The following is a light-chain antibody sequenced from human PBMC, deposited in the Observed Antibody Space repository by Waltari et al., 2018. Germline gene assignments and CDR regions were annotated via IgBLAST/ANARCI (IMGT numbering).Light chain of an antibody. J-gene: IGKJ1*01. CDR1: QSIRSN. V-gene: IGKV3-15*01. CDR3: QQYDNWLGT. Sequence: EIVMTQSPATLSLFPGERATLPCRASQSIRSNLAWYQHKPGQAPRLLIYGASTRATGIPARFSGSGSGTEFTLTISSLQSEDFAVYFCQQYDNWLGTFGQGTKVEIK. CDR2: GAS.